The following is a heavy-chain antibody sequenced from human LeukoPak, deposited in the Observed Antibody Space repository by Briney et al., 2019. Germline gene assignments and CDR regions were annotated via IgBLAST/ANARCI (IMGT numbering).Heavy chain of an antibody. Sequence: SETLSLACTVSGASISDYYWGWIRQPPGKGLEWIGSIYHSGSTYYNPSLKSRVTISVDTSKNQFSLKLSSVTAADTAVYYCARDGRYCSSTSCYTGAYFDYWGQGTLVAVSS. CDR2: IYHSGST. CDR3: ARDGRYCSSTSCYTGAYFDY. V-gene: IGHV4-38-2*02. D-gene: IGHD2-2*02. J-gene: IGHJ4*02. CDR1: GASISDYY.